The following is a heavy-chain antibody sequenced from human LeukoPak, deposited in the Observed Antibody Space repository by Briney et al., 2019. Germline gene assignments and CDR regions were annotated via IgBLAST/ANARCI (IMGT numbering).Heavy chain of an antibody. V-gene: IGHV4-39*01. D-gene: IGHD3-3*01. CDR1: GGSLSSGSYY. CDR2: MFYSGST. CDR3: ARHGPLYDIWSAQFYFDY. Sequence: ASETLSLTCTASGGSLSSGSYYWGWIRQPPGKGLEWIGNMFYSGSTYYNPSLKSRVTISVDTSKNQFSLKLSSVTAADTAVYYCARHGPLYDIWSAQFYFDYWGQGTLVAVSS. J-gene: IGHJ4*02.